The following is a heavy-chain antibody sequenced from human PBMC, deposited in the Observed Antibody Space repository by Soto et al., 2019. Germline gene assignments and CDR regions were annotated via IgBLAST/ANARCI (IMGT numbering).Heavy chain of an antibody. CDR3: ARDCSGGSCYPGMDV. J-gene: IGHJ6*02. V-gene: IGHV3-23*01. Sequence: EVQLLESGGGFVQPGGSLRLSCAASGFTFSSYAMNWVRQAPGKGLEWVSSISGSAGTTNYASSVEGRFTISRDNAKNSVYLQINSLRAEDTAVYFCARDCSGGSCYPGMDVWGQGTTVTVSS. CDR1: GFTFSSYA. D-gene: IGHD2-15*01. CDR2: ISGSAGTT.